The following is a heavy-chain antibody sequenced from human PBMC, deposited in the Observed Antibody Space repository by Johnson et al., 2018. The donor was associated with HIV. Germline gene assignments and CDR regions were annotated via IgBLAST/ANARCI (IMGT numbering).Heavy chain of an antibody. Sequence: VQLVESGGGLVKPGGSLRLSCAASGFTFSNYWMNWVRQAPGKGLEWVANIKQDGSEKYYVDSVKGRFTISRDNAKNSLYLQMNSLRVEDTAVYYCAKIGDTAMVTGAFDIWGQGTMVTVSS. CDR3: AKIGDTAMVTGAFDI. D-gene: IGHD5-18*01. J-gene: IGHJ3*02. V-gene: IGHV3-7*01. CDR2: IKQDGSEK. CDR1: GFTFSNYW.